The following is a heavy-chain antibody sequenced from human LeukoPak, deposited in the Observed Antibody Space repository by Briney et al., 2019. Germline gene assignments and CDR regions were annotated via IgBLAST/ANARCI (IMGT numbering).Heavy chain of an antibody. CDR3: ARGEGGGYPGPYYFDY. CDR2: IIPIFGTA. Sequence: GSSVKVSCKASGGTFSSYAISWVRQAPGQGLEWMGGIIPIFGTANYAQKFQGRVTITADESTSTAYMELSSLRSEDTAVYYCARGEGGGYPGPYYFDYWGQGTLVTVSS. D-gene: IGHD5-24*01. CDR1: GGTFSSYA. V-gene: IGHV1-69*01. J-gene: IGHJ4*02.